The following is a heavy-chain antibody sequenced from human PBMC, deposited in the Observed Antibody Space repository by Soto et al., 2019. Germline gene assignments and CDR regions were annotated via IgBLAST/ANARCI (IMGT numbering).Heavy chain of an antibody. Sequence: QITLKESGPTLVKPTQTLTLTCTFSGFSLSTSGVGVGWIRQPPGKALEWLAVIYWDDDKRSSSSLKSRHTITNDTSKHPVVLTMTNMDPVDTATYYCAHHPYYGLAPYSFDYWGQGILVTVSS. CDR1: GFSLSTSGVG. CDR3: AHHPYYGLAPYSFDY. CDR2: IYWDDDK. D-gene: IGHD3-10*01. J-gene: IGHJ4*02. V-gene: IGHV2-5*02.